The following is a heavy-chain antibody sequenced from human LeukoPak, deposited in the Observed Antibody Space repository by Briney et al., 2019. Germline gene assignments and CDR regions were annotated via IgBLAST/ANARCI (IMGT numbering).Heavy chain of an antibody. V-gene: IGHV3-48*03. J-gene: IGHJ5*02. CDR1: GFTFSSYE. Sequence: GGSLRLSCAASGFTFSSYEMNWVRQAPGKGLEWVSYISSSGRSINYADSVRGRFTISRDNGKNSLYLQMNSLRAEDTAVYYCARVRYCSGGSCYGNWYDPWGQGTLVTISS. D-gene: IGHD2-15*01. CDR2: ISSSGRSI. CDR3: ARVRYCSGGSCYGNWYDP.